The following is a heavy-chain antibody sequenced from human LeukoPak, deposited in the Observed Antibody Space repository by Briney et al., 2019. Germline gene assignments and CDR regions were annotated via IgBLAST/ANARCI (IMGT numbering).Heavy chain of an antibody. CDR2: IWYDGSNK. J-gene: IGHJ4*02. D-gene: IGHD3-10*01. V-gene: IGHV3-33*06. Sequence: GSLRLSCAASGFTFSSYGMHWVRQAPGKGLEWVAVIWYDGSNKYYADSVKGRFTISRDNSKNTLYLQMNSLRAEDTAVYYCAKDSDYGSGKGTFDYWGQGTLVTVPS. CDR1: GFTFSSYG. CDR3: AKDSDYGSGKGTFDY.